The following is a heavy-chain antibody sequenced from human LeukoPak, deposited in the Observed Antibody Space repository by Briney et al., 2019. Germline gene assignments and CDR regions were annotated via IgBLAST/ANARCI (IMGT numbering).Heavy chain of an antibody. CDR3: AKDRSGSGYFDY. D-gene: IGHD3-10*01. CDR1: GFTFSSHA. CDR2: ISSGGGTT. Sequence: PGGSLRLSCAASGFTFSSHAVSWVRQAPGKGLEWVSCISSGGGTTDYTDSVKGRFTISRDTSKNTLYLQMNSLRAEDTAVYYCAKDRSGSGYFDYWGQGTLVTVSS. J-gene: IGHJ4*02. V-gene: IGHV3-23*01.